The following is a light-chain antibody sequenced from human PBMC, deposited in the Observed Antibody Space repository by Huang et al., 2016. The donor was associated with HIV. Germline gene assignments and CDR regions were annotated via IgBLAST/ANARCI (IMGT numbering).Light chain of an antibody. CDR3: QKYNNWPRT. Sequence: EIVMTQSPATLSVSPGERATLSCRASQSVSSNLAWYQQKPGQAPRLLIYGASTRATGIPARFSGSGSGTEFTLTISSLQSVDFAVYYCQKYNNWPRTFGQGTKVEIK. V-gene: IGKV3-15*01. J-gene: IGKJ1*01. CDR1: QSVSSN. CDR2: GAS.